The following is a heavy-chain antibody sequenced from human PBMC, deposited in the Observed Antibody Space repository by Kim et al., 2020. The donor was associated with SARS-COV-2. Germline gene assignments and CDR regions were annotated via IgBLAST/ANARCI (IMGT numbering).Heavy chain of an antibody. V-gene: IGHV4-34*01. D-gene: IGHD3-22*01. J-gene: IGHJ6*02. Sequence: PSLKSRVTISVDTSKNQFSLKLSSVTAADTAVYYCARANYYDSSQNGMDVWGQGTTVTVSS. CDR3: ARANYYDSSQNGMDV.